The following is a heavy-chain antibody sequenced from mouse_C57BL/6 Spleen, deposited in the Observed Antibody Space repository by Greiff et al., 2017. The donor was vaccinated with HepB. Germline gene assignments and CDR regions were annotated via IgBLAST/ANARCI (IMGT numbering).Heavy chain of an antibody. CDR2: IDPSDSYT. Sequence: VQLQQSGAELVMPGASVKLSCKASGYTFTSYWMHWVKQRPGQGLEWIGEIDPSDSYTNYNQKFKGKSTLTVDKSSSTAYMQLSSLTSEDSAVYYCARVGTGPLDYWGQGTTLTVSS. V-gene: IGHV1-69*01. J-gene: IGHJ2*01. D-gene: IGHD4-1*01. CDR1: GYTFTSYW. CDR3: ARVGTGPLDY.